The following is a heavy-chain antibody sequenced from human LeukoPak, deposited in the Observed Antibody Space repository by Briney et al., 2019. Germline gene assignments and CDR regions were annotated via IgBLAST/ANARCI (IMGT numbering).Heavy chain of an antibody. D-gene: IGHD2-2*01. J-gene: IGHJ3*01. Sequence: GESLKISCKGSGYTFTSYWIGWVRQMPGKGLECMGLRNPADSDTRYSPSFQGQATISVDKSISTAYLEWSSLKASDTAMYYCARHVSSSRVAYDVWGQGTMVTVSS. CDR3: ARHVSSSRVAYDV. CDR2: RNPADSDT. CDR1: GYTFTSYW. V-gene: IGHV5-51*01.